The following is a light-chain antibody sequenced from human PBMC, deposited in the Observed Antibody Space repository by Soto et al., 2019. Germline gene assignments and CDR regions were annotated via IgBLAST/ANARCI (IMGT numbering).Light chain of an antibody. J-gene: IGKJ1*01. V-gene: IGKV3-15*01. CDR1: QSVSSN. Sequence: EIVMTQSPATLSVSPGERATLSCRASQSVSSNLAWYQQKPGQVPRLLIYGASTRATGIPARFSGSGSGTEFTLTISSLQSEDFAVYYCQHYNNWPSWTFGQGTKVEMK. CDR2: GAS. CDR3: QHYNNWPSWT.